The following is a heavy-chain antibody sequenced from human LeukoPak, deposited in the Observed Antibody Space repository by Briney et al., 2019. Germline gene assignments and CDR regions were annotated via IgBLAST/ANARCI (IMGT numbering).Heavy chain of an antibody. CDR1: GGSINNYY. CDR2: IYYSGST. CDR3: ASVRRGFGESSKYYSYYYMDV. D-gene: IGHD3-10*01. J-gene: IGHJ6*03. Sequence: SETLSLTCSVSGGSINNYYWGWIRQPPGEGLEWIGNIYYSGSTYFNPSLKSRLTISVDTSKNQFSLKLSAVTAADTAVYFCASVRRGFGESSKYYSYYYMDVWGNGTTVTISS. V-gene: IGHV4-39*01.